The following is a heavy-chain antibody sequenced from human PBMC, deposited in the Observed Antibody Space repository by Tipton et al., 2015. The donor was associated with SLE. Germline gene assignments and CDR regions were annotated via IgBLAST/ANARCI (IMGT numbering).Heavy chain of an antibody. J-gene: IGHJ4*02. D-gene: IGHD6-19*01. Sequence: GLVKPSETLSLTCNVSGGSIRSYYWSWIRQPPGKGLEWLAYVFYSGSSNFNRAHYNPSLMSRVTISVDTSTNQFSLRLASVTAADTAVYFCARQTTEAGVVGYFFDDWGQGTLVTVPS. CDR3: ARQTTEAGVVGYFFDD. CDR1: GGSIRSYY. V-gene: IGHV4-59*08. CDR2: VFYSGSS.